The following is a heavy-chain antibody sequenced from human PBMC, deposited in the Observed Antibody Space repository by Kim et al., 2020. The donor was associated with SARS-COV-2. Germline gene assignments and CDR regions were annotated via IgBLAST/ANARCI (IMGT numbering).Heavy chain of an antibody. CDR2: IKNKVSGGTT. Sequence: GGSLRLSCAASGFTFGNAWMNWVRQSPGKGLEWVGRIKNKVSGGTTEYAAPVKGRFTISRDDSENMVFLQLNSLNADDTAVYYCTAGLYNSGGVDHWGQGTLVTGSS. CDR1: GFTFGNAW. D-gene: IGHD6-19*01. CDR3: TAGLYNSGGVDH. J-gene: IGHJ4*02. V-gene: IGHV3-15*01.